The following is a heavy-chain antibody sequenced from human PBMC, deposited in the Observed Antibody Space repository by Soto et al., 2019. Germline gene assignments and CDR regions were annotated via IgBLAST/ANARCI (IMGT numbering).Heavy chain of an antibody. J-gene: IGHJ6*02. V-gene: IGHV4-31*01. CDR3: ARDADYGGSRGGMDV. D-gene: IGHD4-17*01. Sequence: QVRLEESGPGLVKPSETLSLICSVSGGSVNNANYFWNWIRHHPENGLEWIGYIYYSGSTPYNTSFNPQATLSIHTSKNQFSLRLNFVTVADTAVYFCARDADYGGSRGGMDVWGRGTTVTVSS. CDR2: IYYSGST. CDR1: GGSVNNANYF.